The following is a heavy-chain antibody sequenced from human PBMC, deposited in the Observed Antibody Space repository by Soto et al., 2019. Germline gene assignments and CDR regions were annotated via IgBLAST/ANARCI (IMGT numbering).Heavy chain of an antibody. D-gene: IGHD2-15*01. Sequence: SETLSLTCTASGGSISSSSYYWGWIRQPPGKGLEWIGSIYYSGSTYYNPSLKSRVTISVDTSKNQFSLKLSSVTAADTAVYYCARPRPRYCSGGSCYHNWFDPWGQGTLVTVSS. V-gene: IGHV4-39*01. CDR3: ARPRPRYCSGGSCYHNWFDP. CDR1: GGSISSSSYY. J-gene: IGHJ5*02. CDR2: IYYSGST.